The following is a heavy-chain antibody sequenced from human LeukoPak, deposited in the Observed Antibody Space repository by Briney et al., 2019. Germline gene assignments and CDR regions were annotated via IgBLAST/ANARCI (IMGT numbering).Heavy chain of an antibody. CDR2: IIPIFGTA. J-gene: IGHJ6*02. Sequence: ASVKVSCKASGGTFSSYAISWVRQAPGQGLEWMGGIIPIFGTANYAQKFQGRVTITADESTSTAYMELSSLRSEDTAVYYCARDGGAGYCSSTSCPLSYYYGMDVWGQGTTVTVSS. V-gene: IGHV1-69*01. CDR3: ARDGGAGYCSSTSCPLSYYYGMDV. D-gene: IGHD2-2*01. CDR1: GGTFSSYA.